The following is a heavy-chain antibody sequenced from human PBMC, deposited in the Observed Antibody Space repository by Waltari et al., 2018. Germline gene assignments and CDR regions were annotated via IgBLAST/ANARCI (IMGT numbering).Heavy chain of an antibody. CDR1: GFTFVTYG. V-gene: IGHV3-7*04. Sequence: EVQLVESGGGLVQPGGSLRLSCTASGFTFVTYGMSWVRQAPGKGLQWVAYIKEDGTEESYLDSLKGRFTISRDDAKNSLHLQMNSLRVEDTAIYYCARVSKGIHFDYWGQGTLVTVSS. J-gene: IGHJ4*02. CDR2: IKEDGTEE. CDR3: ARVSKGIHFDY.